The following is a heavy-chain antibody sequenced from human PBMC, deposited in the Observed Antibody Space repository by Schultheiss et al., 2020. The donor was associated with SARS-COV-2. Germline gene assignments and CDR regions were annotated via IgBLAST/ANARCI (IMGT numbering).Heavy chain of an antibody. Sequence: GGSLRLSCAVSGLTVSSNYMSWVRQAPGKGLEWVAVIWYDGSNKYYADSVKGRFTISRDNAKNSVYLQMNSLRVEDTAVYYCASLDTAKIVRGFNDAFGIWGQGTVVTVSS. V-gene: IGHV3-33*08. CDR3: ASLDTAKIVRGFNDAFGI. CDR1: GLTVSSNY. CDR2: IWYDGSNK. D-gene: IGHD5-18*01. J-gene: IGHJ3*02.